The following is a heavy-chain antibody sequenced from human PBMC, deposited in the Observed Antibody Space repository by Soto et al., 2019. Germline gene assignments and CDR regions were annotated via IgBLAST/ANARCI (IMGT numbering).Heavy chain of an antibody. CDR3: ARVPSSSWYDDYYYYGMDV. V-gene: IGHV1-18*01. D-gene: IGHD6-13*01. J-gene: IGHJ6*02. Sequence: QVQLVQSGAEVKKPGASVKVSCKASGYTFTSYGISWVRQAPGQGLEWMGWISAYNGNTNYAQKLQGRVTITADESTSTAYMELSSLRSEDTAVYYCARVPSSSWYDDYYYYGMDVWGQGTTVTVSS. CDR1: GYTFTSYG. CDR2: ISAYNGNT.